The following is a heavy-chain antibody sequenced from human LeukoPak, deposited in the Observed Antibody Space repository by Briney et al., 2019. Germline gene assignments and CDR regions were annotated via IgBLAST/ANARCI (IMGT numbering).Heavy chain of an antibody. CDR1: GFTFDDYG. CDR3: ARDLIGGYDEYHDAFDI. CDR2: LNWNGGST. V-gene: IGHV3-20*04. J-gene: IGHJ3*02. Sequence: GGSLRLSCAASGFTFDDYGMSWVRQGPGKGLEWVSGLNWNGGSTGYADSVKGRFTISRDNSKNTLYLQMNSLRAEDTAVYYCARDLIGGYDEYHDAFDIWGQGTMVTVSS. D-gene: IGHD5-12*01.